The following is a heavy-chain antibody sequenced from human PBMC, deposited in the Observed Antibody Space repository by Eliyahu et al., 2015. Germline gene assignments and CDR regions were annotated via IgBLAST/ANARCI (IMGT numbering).Heavy chain of an antibody. D-gene: IGHD6-6*01. CDR1: GFPFXSYG. Sequence: QVQLVESGGGVVQPGGSLRLXCAASGFPFXSYGMHWVRQAPGKGLEWVVFIRYDGSNKYYADSVKGRFTISRDNSKNTLYLQMNSLRAEDTAVYYCAKDLSIAAHYYFDYWGQGTLVTVSS. CDR2: IRYDGSNK. CDR3: AKDLSIAAHYYFDY. V-gene: IGHV3-30*02. J-gene: IGHJ4*02.